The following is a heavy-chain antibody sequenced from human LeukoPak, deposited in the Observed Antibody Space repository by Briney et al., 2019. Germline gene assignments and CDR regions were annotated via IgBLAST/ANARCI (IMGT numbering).Heavy chain of an antibody. Sequence: ASVKVSCKASGYTFTSYDINWVRQATGQGLEWMGWMNPNSGNTGYAQKFQGRVTMTRNTSISTAYMELSSLRSEDTAVYYCARGTGFLEWLDFDYWGQGTLVTVSS. CDR1: GYTFTSYD. J-gene: IGHJ4*02. D-gene: IGHD3-3*01. CDR2: MNPNSGNT. CDR3: ARGTGFLEWLDFDY. V-gene: IGHV1-8*01.